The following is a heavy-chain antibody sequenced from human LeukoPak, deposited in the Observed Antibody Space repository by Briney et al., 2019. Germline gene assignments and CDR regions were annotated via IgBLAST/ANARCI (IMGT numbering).Heavy chain of an antibody. V-gene: IGHV3-74*01. CDR1: GFTFSNYW. CDR3: ARDFPGDY. CDR2: LNSDGHST. Sequence: GGSLRLSCAASGFTFSNYWLHWVRQAPGKGLVWVSGLNSDGHSTYYADSVKGRFTISRDNAKNTLYLQMNSLRAEDTAVYYCARDFPGDYWGQGTLVTVSS. J-gene: IGHJ4*02.